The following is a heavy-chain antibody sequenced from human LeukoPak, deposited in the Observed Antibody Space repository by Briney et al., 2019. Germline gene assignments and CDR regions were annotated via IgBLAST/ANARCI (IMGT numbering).Heavy chain of an antibody. Sequence: SETLSLTCTVSGGSISSSSYYWSWLRQPPGKGLEWIGYIYYSGSTNYNPSLKSRVTISVDTSKNQFSLKLSSVTAADTAVYYCARDEGNNWFDPWGQGTLVTVSS. V-gene: IGHV4-61*01. D-gene: IGHD3-10*01. CDR1: GGSISSSSYY. J-gene: IGHJ5*02. CDR2: IYYSGST. CDR3: ARDEGNNWFDP.